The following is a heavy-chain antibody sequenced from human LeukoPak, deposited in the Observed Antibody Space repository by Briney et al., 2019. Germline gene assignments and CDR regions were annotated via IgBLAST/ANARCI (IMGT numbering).Heavy chain of an antibody. Sequence: GGSLRLSRAASGFTFSSYWMHWVRQTPGRGLVWVARINTDGTIIDYADSVQGRFTISRDNAKNTLYLQMNSLRAEDTALYYCVKDLDFRADCWGQGTLVTVSP. CDR1: GFTFSSYW. D-gene: IGHD2/OR15-2a*01. CDR2: INTDGTII. V-gene: IGHV3-74*01. J-gene: IGHJ4*02. CDR3: VKDLDFRADC.